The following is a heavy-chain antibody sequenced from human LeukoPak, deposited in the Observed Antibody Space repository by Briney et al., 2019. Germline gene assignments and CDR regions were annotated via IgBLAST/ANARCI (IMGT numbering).Heavy chain of an antibody. Sequence: GASVKVSCKASGGTFSSYAISWVRQAPGQGLEWMGWINPNSGGTNYAQKFQGWVTMTRDTSISTAYMELSRLRSDDTAVYYCARAPKTRMEDYGDYSAHFDYWGQGTLVTVSS. J-gene: IGHJ4*02. CDR3: ARAPKTRMEDYGDYSAHFDY. CDR2: INPNSGGT. V-gene: IGHV1-2*04. CDR1: GGTFSSYA. D-gene: IGHD4-17*01.